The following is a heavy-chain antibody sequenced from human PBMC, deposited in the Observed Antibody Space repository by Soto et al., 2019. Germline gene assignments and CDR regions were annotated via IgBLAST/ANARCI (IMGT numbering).Heavy chain of an antibody. D-gene: IGHD2-15*01. J-gene: IGHJ6*02. CDR2: IYSGGST. V-gene: IGHV3-66*01. CDR1: GFTVSSNY. Sequence: SGGSLRLSCAASGFTVSSNYMSWVRQAPGKGLEWVSVIYSGGSTYYADSVKGRFTISRDNSKNTLYLQMNSLRAEDTAVYYCARDRKVAYSYYYGMDVWGQGTTVTVSS. CDR3: ARDRKVAYSYYYGMDV.